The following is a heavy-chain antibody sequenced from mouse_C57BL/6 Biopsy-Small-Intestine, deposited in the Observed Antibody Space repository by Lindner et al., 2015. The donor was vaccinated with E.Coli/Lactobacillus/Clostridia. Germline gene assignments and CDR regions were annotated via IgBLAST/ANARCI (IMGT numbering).Heavy chain of an antibody. D-gene: IGHD2-4*01. CDR1: GYSFTGYY. V-gene: IGHV1-42*01. Sequence: VQLQESGPELVKPGASVKMSCKASGYSFTGYYMNWMKQSPEKSLEWIGEINPSTGGTTYNQKFKAKATVTVDKSSSTAYMQLKSLTSEDSAVYYCARSYYDYLDYWGQGTTLTVSS. CDR3: ARSYYDYLDY. CDR2: INPSTGGT. J-gene: IGHJ2*01.